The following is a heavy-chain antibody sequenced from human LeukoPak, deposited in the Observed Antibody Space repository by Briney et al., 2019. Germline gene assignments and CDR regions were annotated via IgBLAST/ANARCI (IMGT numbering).Heavy chain of an antibody. Sequence: GGCLRLSWAAAGFSVSSYAIRSVRLAAGDGLELVSAISGSGGSTYYADSVKGRFTIYRDNSKNTLYLQMNSLRAEDTAVYYCANDFGYSGKYYFDYWGQGTLVTVSS. D-gene: IGHD5-12*01. CDR2: ISGSGGST. J-gene: IGHJ4*02. CDR1: GFSVSSYA. CDR3: ANDFGYSGKYYFDY. V-gene: IGHV3-23*01.